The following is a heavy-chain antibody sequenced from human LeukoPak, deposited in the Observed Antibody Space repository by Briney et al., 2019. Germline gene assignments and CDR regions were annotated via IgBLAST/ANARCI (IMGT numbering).Heavy chain of an antibody. Sequence: GGSLRLSCAASGFTFSSYSMNWVRQAPGKGLEWVSSISSSSSYIYYADSVEGRFTISRDNAKNSLYLQMNSLRAEDTAVYYCARGSYGGYFDYWGQGTLVTASS. CDR3: ARGSYGGYFDY. J-gene: IGHJ4*02. V-gene: IGHV3-21*01. CDR1: GFTFSSYS. D-gene: IGHD4/OR15-4a*01. CDR2: ISSSSSYI.